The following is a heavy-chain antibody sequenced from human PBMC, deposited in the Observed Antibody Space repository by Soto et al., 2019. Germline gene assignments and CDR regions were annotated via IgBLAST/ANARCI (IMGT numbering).Heavy chain of an antibody. V-gene: IGHV4-30-2*01. CDR2: IYHSGST. J-gene: IGHJ4*02. CDR1: GGSISSGGYP. CDR3: ARGDCISTSCYEVY. Sequence: TLSLTCAVSGGSISSGGYPWSWIRQPPGKGLEWIGYIYHSGSTYYNPSLKSRVTISVDRSKNQFSLKLSSVTAADTAVYYCARGDCISTSCYEVYWGQGTLVTVSS. D-gene: IGHD2-2*01.